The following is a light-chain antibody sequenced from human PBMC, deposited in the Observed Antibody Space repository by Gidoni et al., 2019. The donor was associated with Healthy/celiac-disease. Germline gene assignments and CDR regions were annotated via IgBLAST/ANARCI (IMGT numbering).Light chain of an antibody. CDR1: NIGSKS. J-gene: IGLJ2*01. CDR3: QVWDSSSDHHVV. CDR2: YDS. Sequence: SYVLTQPPSVSVAPGNTARITCGGNNIGSKSVHWYQQKPGQAPVLVIYYDSDRPSGIPERFSGSNSGNTATMTISRGEDGDEADYYCQVWDSSSDHHVVFGGGTKLTVL. V-gene: IGLV3-21*04.